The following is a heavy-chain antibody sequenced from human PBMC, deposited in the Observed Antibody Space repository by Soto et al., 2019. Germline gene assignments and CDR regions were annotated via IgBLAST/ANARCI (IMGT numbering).Heavy chain of an antibody. CDR1: GGTFSSHA. CDR2: IIPIFGTA. J-gene: IGHJ3*02. Sequence: SVKVSCKASGGTFSSHAISWVRQAPGQGLEWMGGIIPIFGTANYAQKFQGRVTITADESTSTAYMELSSLRSEDTAVYYCATQVRGVIIRTPDAFDIWGQGTMVTVSS. D-gene: IGHD3-10*01. CDR3: ATQVRGVIIRTPDAFDI. V-gene: IGHV1-69*13.